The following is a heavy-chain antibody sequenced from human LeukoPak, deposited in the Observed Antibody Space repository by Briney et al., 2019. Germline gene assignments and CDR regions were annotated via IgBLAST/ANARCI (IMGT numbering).Heavy chain of an antibody. CDR3: ARGSRGYSYDSDY. V-gene: IGHV3-7*01. J-gene: IGHJ4*02. D-gene: IGHD5-18*01. CDR2: IKQDGSEI. Sequence: GGSLRLSCAASGFTFRRYSMSWVRQAPGKGLEWVANIKQDGSEIYYVDSVKGRFTISRDNAKNSLYLQMNSLRAEDTAVYYCARGSRGYSYDSDYWGQGTLVTVSS. CDR1: GFTFRRYS.